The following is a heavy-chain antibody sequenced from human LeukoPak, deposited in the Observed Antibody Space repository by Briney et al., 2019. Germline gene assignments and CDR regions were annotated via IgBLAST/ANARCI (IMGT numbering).Heavy chain of an antibody. CDR3: ARVARGYSYGDLDY. V-gene: IGHV4-34*01. Sequence: SETLSLTCAVYGGSFSGYYWSWIRQPPGKGLEWIGETNHSGSTNYNPSLKSRVTISVDTSKNQFSLKLSSVTAADTAVYYCARVARGYSYGDLDYWGQGTLVTVSS. CDR2: TNHSGST. CDR1: GGSFSGYY. D-gene: IGHD5-18*01. J-gene: IGHJ4*02.